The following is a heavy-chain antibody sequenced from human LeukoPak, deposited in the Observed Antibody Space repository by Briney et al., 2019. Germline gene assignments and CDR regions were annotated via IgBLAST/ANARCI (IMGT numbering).Heavy chain of an antibody. CDR1: GFTFSSYQ. V-gene: IGHV3-48*03. CDR3: AREESYYFDC. CDR2: ISPSGNTI. J-gene: IGHJ4*02. Sequence: GGSLRLSCAASGFTFSSYQMHWVRQAPGKGLEWVSYISPSGNTIYYADSVKGRFTISRDNAKNSLYLQTNSLRAEDTAVYYCAREESYYFDCWGQGTLVTVSS. D-gene: IGHD3-10*01.